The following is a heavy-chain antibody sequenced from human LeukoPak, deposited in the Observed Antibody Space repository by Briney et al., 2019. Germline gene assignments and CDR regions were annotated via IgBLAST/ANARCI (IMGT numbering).Heavy chain of an antibody. CDR2: ISYDGSNK. D-gene: IGHD3-10*01. J-gene: IGHJ4*02. Sequence: PGGSLRLSCAASGFTFSSYAMHWVRQAPGKGLEWVAVISYDGSNKYYADSVKGRFTISRDNSKNTLYLQMNNLRVEDTAVYYCARDPAMVRGVKYYFDYWGQGTLVTVSS. CDR3: ARDPAMVRGVKYYFDY. CDR1: GFTFSSYA. V-gene: IGHV3-30-3*01.